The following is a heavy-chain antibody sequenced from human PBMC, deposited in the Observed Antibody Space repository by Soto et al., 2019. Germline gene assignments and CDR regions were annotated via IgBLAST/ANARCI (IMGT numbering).Heavy chain of an antibody. V-gene: IGHV1-18*01. CDR2: ISAYNGNT. CDR3: ARVKYSSGWYGDYYYGMDV. Sequence: ASVKVSCKASGYTFTSYGISWVRQAPGQGLEWMGWISAYNGNTNYAQKLQGRVTMTTDTSTSTAYMELRSLRSDDTAVYYCARVKYSSGWYGDYYYGMDVWGQGTTVTVSS. J-gene: IGHJ6*02. CDR1: GYTFTSYG. D-gene: IGHD6-19*01.